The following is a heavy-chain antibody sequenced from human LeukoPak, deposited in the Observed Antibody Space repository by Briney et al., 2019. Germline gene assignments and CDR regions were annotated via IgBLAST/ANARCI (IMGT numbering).Heavy chain of an antibody. CDR1: GFTVSSSY. V-gene: IGHV3-20*04. CDR2: IIWNGGRT. CDR3: AKASGYSFGHFDY. D-gene: IGHD5-18*01. J-gene: IGHJ4*02. Sequence: PGGSLRLSCAASGFTVSSSYMSWVRQAPGKGLEWVSDIIWNGGRTGYADSVKGRFTISRDNAKNSLYLQMNNLRPEDTALYYCAKASGYSFGHFDYWGQGTLVTVSS.